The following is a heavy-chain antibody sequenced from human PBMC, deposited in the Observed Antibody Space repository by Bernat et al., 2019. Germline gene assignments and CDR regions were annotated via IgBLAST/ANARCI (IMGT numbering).Heavy chain of an antibody. Sequence: GAEVKKPGSSVKVSCKASGGTFSSYTISWVRQAPGQGLEWMGRIIPILGIANYAQKFQGRVTITADKSTSTAYMELSSLRSEDTAVYYCAREKEMGYYGSGSSDGGQGTLVTVSS. CDR2: IIPILGIA. V-gene: IGHV1-69*04. J-gene: IGHJ4*02. D-gene: IGHD3-10*01. CDR3: AREKEMGYYGSGSSD. CDR1: GGTFSSYT.